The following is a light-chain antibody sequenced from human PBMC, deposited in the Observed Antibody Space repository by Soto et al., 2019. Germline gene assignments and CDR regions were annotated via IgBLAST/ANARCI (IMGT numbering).Light chain of an antibody. CDR3: QQYERPPFA. Sequence: EIVLTQSPGTLSLFPGDRATLSCRASQRLFNVYLAWFQQKPGQAPRLLIYYAYSRAAGVPDRVTGGGSGTDFTLTLSGLETDDFALYFFQQYERPPFAFGQGTKWEIK. J-gene: IGKJ2*01. CDR2: YAY. V-gene: IGKV3-20*01. CDR1: QRLFNVY.